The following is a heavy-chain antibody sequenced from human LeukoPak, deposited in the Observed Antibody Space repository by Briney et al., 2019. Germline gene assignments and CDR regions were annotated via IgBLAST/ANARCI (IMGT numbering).Heavy chain of an antibody. CDR3: ARGSRVYDRSGFHTWHDY. V-gene: IGHV4-59*01. CDR1: GASINNYY. J-gene: IGHJ4*03. CDR2: IYSTGDT. Sequence: SETLSLTCTVSGASINNYYWSWVRQPPLKGLAWIGYIYSTGDTSYNPSLESRVSISMDTSKNHFSLEITSLTAADTAVYYCARGSRVYDRSGFHTWHDYWGHGTLVTVSS. D-gene: IGHD3-22*01.